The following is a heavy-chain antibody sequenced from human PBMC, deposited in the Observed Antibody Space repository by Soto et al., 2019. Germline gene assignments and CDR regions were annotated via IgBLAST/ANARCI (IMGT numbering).Heavy chain of an antibody. CDR1: GGSISSGCYS. CDR2: IYYSGST. CDR3: AKRYGSSFDF. D-gene: IGHD6-13*01. V-gene: IGHV4-61*01. J-gene: IGHJ4*02. Sequence: SETLSLTCAVSGGSISSGCYSWSWIRQPPGKGLEWIGYIYYSGSTTYNPSLKSRVTISVDTSKNQFSLKLSSVTAADTAVYYCAKRYGSSFDFWGQGTLVTVSS.